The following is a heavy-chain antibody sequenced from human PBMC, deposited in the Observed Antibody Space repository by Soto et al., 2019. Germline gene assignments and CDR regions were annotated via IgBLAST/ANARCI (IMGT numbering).Heavy chain of an antibody. V-gene: IGHV3-21*01. Sequence: GGSLRLSCAASGFTFSSYSMNWVRQAPGKGLEWVSSISSSSSHIYYADSVKGRFTISRDNAENSLYLQMNSLRAEDTAVYYCARVGTVTLDLYYFDYWGQGTLVTVSS. CDR3: ARVGTVTLDLYYFDY. J-gene: IGHJ4*02. CDR1: GFTFSSYS. D-gene: IGHD4-17*01. CDR2: ISSSSSHI.